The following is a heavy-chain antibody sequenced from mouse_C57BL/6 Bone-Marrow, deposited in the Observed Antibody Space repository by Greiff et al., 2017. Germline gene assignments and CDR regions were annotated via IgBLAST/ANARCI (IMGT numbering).Heavy chain of an antibody. CDR1: GFTFTDYY. Sequence: EVMLVESGGGLVQPGGSLSLSCAASGFTFTDYYMSWVRQPPGKALEWLGFIRNKANGYTTEYSASVKGRFTISRDNSQSILYLQMNALRAEDSATYYCERWVGYFDYWGQGTTLTVSS. CDR3: ERWVGYFDY. V-gene: IGHV7-3*01. D-gene: IGHD1-1*02. J-gene: IGHJ2*01. CDR2: IRNKANGYTT.